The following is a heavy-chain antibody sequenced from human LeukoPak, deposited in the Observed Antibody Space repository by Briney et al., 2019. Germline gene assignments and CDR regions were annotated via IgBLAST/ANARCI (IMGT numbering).Heavy chain of an antibody. D-gene: IGHD3-9*01. CDR2: ISGSGGST. V-gene: IGHV3-23*01. CDR3: AKDPSRKLRNFDWSFYYFDY. Sequence: GVSLTLLCAASGFTFSSNAMSWVRQAPGGGREWLSAISGSGGSTYYADSVKGRFTISRDNSKNTLYLQMNSLRAEDTAVYYCAKDPSRKLRNFDWSFYYFDYWGQGTLVTVSS. J-gene: IGHJ4*02. CDR1: GFTFSSNA.